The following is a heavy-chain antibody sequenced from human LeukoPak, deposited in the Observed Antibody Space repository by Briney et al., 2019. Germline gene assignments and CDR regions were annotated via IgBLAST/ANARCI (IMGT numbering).Heavy chain of an antibody. D-gene: IGHD6-19*01. Sequence: KPSETLSLTCAVYGGSFSGYYWSWIRQPPGKGLEWIGEINHSGSTNYNPSLKSRVTISVDTSKNQFSLKLSSVTAADTAVYCCAARYSSGWYNWFDPWGQGTLVTVSS. CDR2: INHSGST. CDR1: GGSFSGYY. CDR3: AARYSSGWYNWFDP. V-gene: IGHV4-34*01. J-gene: IGHJ5*02.